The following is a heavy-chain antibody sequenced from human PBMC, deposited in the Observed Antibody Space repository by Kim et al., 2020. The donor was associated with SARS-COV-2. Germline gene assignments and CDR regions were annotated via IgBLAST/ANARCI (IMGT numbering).Heavy chain of an antibody. CDR1: GGSISSSSYY. CDR3: ARGLVGATHKLSGGPNWFDA. J-gene: IGHJ5*02. Sequence: SETLSLTCTVSGGSISSSSYYWGWIRQPPGKGLEWIGSIYYSGSTYYNPSLKSRVTISVDTSKNQFSLKLSSVTAADTAVYYCARGLVGATHKLSGGPNWFDAWGQGTLVTVSS. CDR2: IYYSGST. V-gene: IGHV4-39*01. D-gene: IGHD1-26*01.